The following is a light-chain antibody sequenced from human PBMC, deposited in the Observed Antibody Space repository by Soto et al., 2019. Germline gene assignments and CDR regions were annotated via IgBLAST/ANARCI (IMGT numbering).Light chain of an antibody. Sequence: IQMTQSPSSLSASVVDRVTITCQASQDIKNYLNWYQQKPGKAPKLLIFAASSLQSGVPSRFSGSRSGPDFTLTISSLQPEDFATYYCQQSYSSPPTFGQGTKVDIK. J-gene: IGKJ1*01. CDR3: QQSYSSPPT. CDR2: AAS. V-gene: IGKV1-39*01. CDR1: QDIKNY.